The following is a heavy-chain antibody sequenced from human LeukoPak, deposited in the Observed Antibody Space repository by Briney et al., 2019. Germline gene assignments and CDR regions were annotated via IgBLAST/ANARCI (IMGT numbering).Heavy chain of an antibody. Sequence: GGSLRLSCTASGFTFNTYSMNWVRQAPGEGLEWVASMSDRGSYMYYTDSVKGRFTITRDNAKNSLYLQMNSLRADDTAVYYCANHLACGSTSCPSFDDWGQGTLVTVSS. CDR3: ANHLACGSTSCPSFDD. CDR1: GFTFNTYS. J-gene: IGHJ4*02. V-gene: IGHV3-21*01. D-gene: IGHD2-2*01. CDR2: MSDRGSYM.